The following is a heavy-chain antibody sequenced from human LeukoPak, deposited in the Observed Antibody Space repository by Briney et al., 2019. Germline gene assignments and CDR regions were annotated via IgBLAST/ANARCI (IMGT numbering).Heavy chain of an antibody. D-gene: IGHD3-3*01. Sequence: PSETLSLTCAVYGGSFSGYYWSWIRQPPGKGLEWIGEINHSGSTNYNPSLKSRVTISVDTSKNQFSLKLSSVTAADTAVYYCARTIGHWYFDLWGRGTLVTVSS. CDR2: INHSGST. CDR3: ARTIGHWYFDL. CDR1: GGSFSGYY. V-gene: IGHV4-34*01. J-gene: IGHJ2*01.